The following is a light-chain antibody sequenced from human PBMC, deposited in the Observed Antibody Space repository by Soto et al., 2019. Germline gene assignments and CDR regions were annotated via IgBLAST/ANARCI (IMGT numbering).Light chain of an antibody. CDR1: QSISSY. CDR3: QQSYSTPQT. V-gene: IGKV1-39*01. Sequence: DIQMTQSPSSLSASVGDRVTITCRASQSISSYLNWYQQKPGKAPKLLMYVASNLQSGVPSRFRGSGSGTDFTLTISSLQLEDFATYYCQQSYSTPQTFGQGTKVEIK. CDR2: VAS. J-gene: IGKJ1*01.